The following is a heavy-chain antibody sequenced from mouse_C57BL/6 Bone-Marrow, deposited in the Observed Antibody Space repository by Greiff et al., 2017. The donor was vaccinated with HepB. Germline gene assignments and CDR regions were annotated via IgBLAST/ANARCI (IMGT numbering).Heavy chain of an antibody. V-gene: IGHV1-72*01. CDR3: ARSDPYYGYWYFDV. CDR1: GYTFTSYW. Sequence: QVQLKQPGAELVKPGASVKLSCKASGYTFTSYWMHWVKQRPGRGLEWIGRIDPNSGGTKYNEKFKSKATLTVDKPSSTAYMQLSSLTSEDSAVYYCARSDPYYGYWYFDVWGTGTTVTVSS. J-gene: IGHJ1*03. CDR2: IDPNSGGT. D-gene: IGHD1-1*01.